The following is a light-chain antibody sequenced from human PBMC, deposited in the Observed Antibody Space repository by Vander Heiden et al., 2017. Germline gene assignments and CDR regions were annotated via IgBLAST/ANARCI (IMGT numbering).Light chain of an antibody. CDR3: QSAASSGTYWV. Sequence: SYELTQPPSVSVSPGQTARITCSGDALPKQYAYWYQQKPGQAPVLVIYKDSERPSGIPERFSGSSAGTTVTFTISGVQAEDEADYYCQSAASSGTYWVFGGGTKLTVL. CDR1: ALPKQY. V-gene: IGLV3-25*03. J-gene: IGLJ3*02. CDR2: KDS.